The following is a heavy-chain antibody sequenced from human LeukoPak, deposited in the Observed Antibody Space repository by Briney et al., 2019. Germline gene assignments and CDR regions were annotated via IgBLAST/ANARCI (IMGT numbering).Heavy chain of an antibody. CDR1: GFTFSSYA. D-gene: IGHD2/OR15-2a*01. J-gene: IGHJ4*02. V-gene: IGHV3-23*01. Sequence: PGGSLRLSCAASGFTFSSYAMSWVRHAPGKRLEWVSAISGSGGSTYYAESVKGRFTISRDNSKNTLYLQMNSLRAEDTAVYYCAKDPLVNSQEYFDYWGQGTLVTVSS. CDR2: ISGSGGST. CDR3: AKDPLVNSQEYFDY.